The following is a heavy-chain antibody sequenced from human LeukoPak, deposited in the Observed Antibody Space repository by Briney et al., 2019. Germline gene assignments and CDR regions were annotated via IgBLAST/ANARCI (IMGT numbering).Heavy chain of an antibody. CDR2: IYTSGST. Sequence: SETLSLTCTVSGDSISNYFWSWIRQPPGKGLEWIGYIYTSGSTNYNPSLKSRVTISVDTSENRFSLKLTSVTAADTAVYYCARSYSRSSHFDNWGQGTLVTVSS. CDR1: GDSISNYF. CDR3: ARSYSRSSHFDN. J-gene: IGHJ4*02. D-gene: IGHD6-6*01. V-gene: IGHV4-4*09.